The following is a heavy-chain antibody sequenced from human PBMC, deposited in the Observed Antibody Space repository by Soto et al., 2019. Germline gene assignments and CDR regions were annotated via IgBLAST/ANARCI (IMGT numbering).Heavy chain of an antibody. CDR3: ASVDSSGYYRGGAFDY. Sequence: SVKVSCKASGGTFSSYAISWVRQAPGQGLEWMGGIIPIFGTANYAQKFQGRVTMTTDTSTSTAYMELRSLRSDDTAVYYCASVDSSGYYRGGAFDYWGQGTLVTVSS. CDR2: IIPIFGTA. CDR1: GGTFSSYA. J-gene: IGHJ4*02. D-gene: IGHD3-22*01. V-gene: IGHV1-69*05.